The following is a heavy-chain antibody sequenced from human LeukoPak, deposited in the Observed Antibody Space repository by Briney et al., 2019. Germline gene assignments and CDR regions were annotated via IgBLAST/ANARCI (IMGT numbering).Heavy chain of an antibody. V-gene: IGHV3-21*01. J-gene: IGHJ6*02. CDR2: ISSSSSYI. CDR1: GFTFSSYS. Sequence: GGSLRLSCAASGFTFSSYSMNWVRQAPGKGLEWVSSISSSSSYIYYADSVKGRFTISRDNAKNSLYLQMNGLRAEDTAVYYCARADFWSGYNIYYYYYGMDVWGQGTTVTVSS. CDR3: ARADFWSGYNIYYYYYGMDV. D-gene: IGHD3-3*01.